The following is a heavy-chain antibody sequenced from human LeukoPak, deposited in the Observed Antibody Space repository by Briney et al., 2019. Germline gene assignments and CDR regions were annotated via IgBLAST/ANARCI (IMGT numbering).Heavy chain of an antibody. D-gene: IGHD2-21*02. CDR3: ARECGGDCYPAFDY. CDR1: GFTFSSYA. CDR2: ISYDGSNK. V-gene: IGHV3-30-3*01. Sequence: TGGSLRLSCAASGFTFSSYAMHWVRQAPGKGLGRVAVISYDGSNKYYADSVKGRFTISRDNSKNTLYLQMNSLRAEDTAVYYCARECGGDCYPAFDYWGQGTLVTVSS. J-gene: IGHJ4*02.